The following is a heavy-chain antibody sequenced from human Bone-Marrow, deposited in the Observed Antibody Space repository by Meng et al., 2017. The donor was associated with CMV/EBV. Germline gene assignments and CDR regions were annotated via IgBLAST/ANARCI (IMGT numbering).Heavy chain of an antibody. V-gene: IGHV4-38-2*02. CDR2: INHSGST. J-gene: IGHJ6*02. CDR1: GYSISSGYY. Sequence: SETLSLTCTVSGYSISSGYYWGWIRQPPGKGLEWIGEINHSGSTNYNPSLKSRVTISVDTSKNQFSLKLSSVTAADTAVYYCARSRVGEERGSYYEHYYYYGMDVWGQATTVTVSS. CDR3: ARSRVGEERGSYYEHYYYYGMDV. D-gene: IGHD1-26*01.